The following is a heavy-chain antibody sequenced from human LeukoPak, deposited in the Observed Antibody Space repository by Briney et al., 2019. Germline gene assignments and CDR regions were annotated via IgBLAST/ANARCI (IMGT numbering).Heavy chain of an antibody. D-gene: IGHD3-9*01. V-gene: IGHV4-34*01. Sequence: PSETLSLTCAVHGATFSGYHWSWIRQPPGKGLEWIGEISQSGISNFNPSLKSRVTMSLDTSKVQISLELNSVTAADTAVYLCARKWDYDPLTGYYDWYFDLWGRGTLVTVSS. J-gene: IGHJ2*01. CDR1: GATFSGYH. CDR3: ARKWDYDPLTGYYDWYFDL. CDR2: ISQSGIS.